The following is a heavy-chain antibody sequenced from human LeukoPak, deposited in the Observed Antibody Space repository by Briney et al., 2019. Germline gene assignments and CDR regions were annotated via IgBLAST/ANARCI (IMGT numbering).Heavy chain of an antibody. D-gene: IGHD3-10*01. Sequence: KASETLSLTCAVYGGSFSGYYWSWIRQPPGKGLEWIGEINHSGSTNYNPSLKSRVTISVDTSKNQFSLKLSSVTAADTAVYYCARGTKHIKRPHITMVRGNLQLGTTNWFDPWGQGTLVTVSS. CDR2: INHSGST. CDR3: ARGTKHIKRPHITMVRGNLQLGTTNWFDP. J-gene: IGHJ5*02. CDR1: GGSFSGYY. V-gene: IGHV4-34*01.